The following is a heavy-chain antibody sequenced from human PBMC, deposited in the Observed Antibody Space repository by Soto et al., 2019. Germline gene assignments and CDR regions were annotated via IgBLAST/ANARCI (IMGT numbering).Heavy chain of an antibody. D-gene: IGHD3-3*01. CDR1: GFTFSSYS. CDR2: ISSSSSYI. CDR3: ARSGAYCISTSCSGAVELRFLEWLSQSDYYGMDV. Sequence: PGGSLRLSCAASGFTFSSYSMNWVRQAPGKGLEWVSSISSSSSYIYYADSVKGRFTISRDNAKNSLYLQMNSLRAEDTAVYYCARSGAYCISTSCSGAVELRFLEWLSQSDYYGMDVWGQGTTVTVSS. J-gene: IGHJ6*02. V-gene: IGHV3-21*01.